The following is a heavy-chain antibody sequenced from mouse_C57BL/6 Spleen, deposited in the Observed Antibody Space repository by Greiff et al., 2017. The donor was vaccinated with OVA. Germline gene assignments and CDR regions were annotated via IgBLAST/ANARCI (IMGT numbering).Heavy chain of an antibody. J-gene: IGHJ3*01. CDR3: ARSLLDGFAY. D-gene: IGHD2-1*01. CDR2: IYTGSGNH. V-gene: IGHV1-76*01. Sequence: VQGVESGAELVRPGASVKLSCKASGYTFTDYYINWVKQRPGQGLEWIARIYTGSGNHYYNEKIKGKATLTAAKSSSTAYMQLSSLTSEDSAVYFCARSLLDGFAYWGQGTLVTVSA. CDR1: GYTFTDYY.